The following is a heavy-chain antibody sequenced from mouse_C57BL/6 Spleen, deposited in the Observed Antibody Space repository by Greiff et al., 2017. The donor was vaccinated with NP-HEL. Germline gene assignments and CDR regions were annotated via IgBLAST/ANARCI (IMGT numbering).Heavy chain of an antibody. CDR2: INPGSGGT. D-gene: IGHD1-1*01. J-gene: IGHJ4*01. CDR3: ARNYYGSSYEYYAMDY. V-gene: IGHV1-54*01. CDR1: GYAFTNYL. Sequence: VQLQESGAELVRPGTSVKVSCKASGYAFTNYLIEWVKQRPGQGLEWIGVINPGSGGTNYNEKFKGKATLNADKSSSTAYMQLSSLTSEDSAVYFCARNYYGSSYEYYAMDYWGQGTSVTVSS.